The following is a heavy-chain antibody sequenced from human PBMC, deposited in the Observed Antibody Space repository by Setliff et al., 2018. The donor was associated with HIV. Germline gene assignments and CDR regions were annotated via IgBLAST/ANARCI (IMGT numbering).Heavy chain of an antibody. CDR1: GYTFTSYG. D-gene: IGHD2-2*01. CDR3: ARGPPIVVVPAVLLTFDY. V-gene: IGHV1-18*01. J-gene: IGHJ4*02. CDR2: ISAYNGNT. Sequence: ASVKVSCKASGYTFTSYGISWVRQAPGQGLEWMGWISAYNGNTNYAQKLQGRVTMTTDTSTSTAYMELRSLRSDDTAVYYCARGPPIVVVPAVLLTFDYWGQGTLVTVSS.